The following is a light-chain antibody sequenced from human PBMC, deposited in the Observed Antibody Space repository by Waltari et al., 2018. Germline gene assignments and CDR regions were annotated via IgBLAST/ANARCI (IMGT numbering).Light chain of an antibody. V-gene: IGKV3-11*01. CDR3: QQRSSWPRT. CDR1: QSVSYS. J-gene: IGKJ1*01. Sequence: EIVLTQSPATLSLSPGERATLSCRASQSVSYSLVWYQQKPGQTPRLLIYSASNRATGIPARFSGSGSGSDFTLTISSLEPEDFAVYYCQQRSSWPRTFGQGTKVEIK. CDR2: SAS.